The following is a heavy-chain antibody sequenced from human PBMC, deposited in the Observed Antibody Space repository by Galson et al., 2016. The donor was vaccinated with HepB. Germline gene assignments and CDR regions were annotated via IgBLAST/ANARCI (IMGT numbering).Heavy chain of an antibody. J-gene: IGHJ6*02. Sequence: SLRLSCAASGFSFDSHGMHWVRQAPGKGLEWVAVIWSDGSNKYYADSAKGRFTISRDNSKNTLYLQMNSLRAEDTAVYYCASIAAAGYYYGMDVWGQGTTVTVSS. CDR1: GFSFDSHG. D-gene: IGHD6-13*01. CDR2: IWSDGSNK. V-gene: IGHV3-33*01. CDR3: ASIAAAGYYYGMDV.